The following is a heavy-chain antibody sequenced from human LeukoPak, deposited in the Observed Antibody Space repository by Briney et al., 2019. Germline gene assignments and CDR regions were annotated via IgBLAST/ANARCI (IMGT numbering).Heavy chain of an antibody. Sequence: ASVNVSCKASGYTFTGYYMHWVRQAPGQGLEWVGWINPNSGGTNYAQKFQGRVTMTRDTSISTAYMELSRLRSDDTAVYYCARQAGIAAAGYFDYWGQGTLVTVSS. CDR3: ARQAGIAAAGYFDY. J-gene: IGHJ4*02. CDR2: INPNSGGT. CDR1: GYTFTGYY. V-gene: IGHV1-2*02. D-gene: IGHD6-13*01.